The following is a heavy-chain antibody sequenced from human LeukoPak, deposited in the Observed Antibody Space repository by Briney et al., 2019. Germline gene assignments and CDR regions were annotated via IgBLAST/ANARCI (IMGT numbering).Heavy chain of an antibody. CDR3: ARVDPYGDYALLDY. CDR2: IYHSGST. J-gene: IGHJ4*02. CDR1: GGSISSYY. Sequence: SETLSLTCTVSGGSISSYYWSWVRQPPGKGLEWIGEIYHSGSTNYNPSLKSRVTISVDKSKNQFSLKLSSVTAADTAVYYCARVDPYGDYALLDYWGQGTLVTVSS. V-gene: IGHV4-59*12. D-gene: IGHD4-17*01.